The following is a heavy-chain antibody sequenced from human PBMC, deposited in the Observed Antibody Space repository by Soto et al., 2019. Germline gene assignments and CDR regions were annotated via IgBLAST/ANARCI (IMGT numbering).Heavy chain of an antibody. CDR1: GFTFSSYA. CDR3: ARAFDSGSFDY. J-gene: IGHJ4*02. Sequence: QVQLVESGGGVVQPGRSLRLSCAASGFTFSSYALHWVRQAPGKGLEWVALISYDGSNKYYADSVKGRFTISRDNSKNTLFLQVNSLRAEDTAVYYCARAFDSGSFDYWGQGTLVTVSS. CDR2: ISYDGSNK. V-gene: IGHV3-30-3*01. D-gene: IGHD1-26*01.